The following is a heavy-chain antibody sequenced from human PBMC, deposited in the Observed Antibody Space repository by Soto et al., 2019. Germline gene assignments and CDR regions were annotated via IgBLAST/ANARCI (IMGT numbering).Heavy chain of an antibody. CDR3: VGYGDYLKYYFDY. J-gene: IGHJ4*02. Sequence: EVQLVESGGGLVQPGGSLRLACAASGFTFSSYWMSWVRQAPGKGLEWVANIKQDGSEKYYVDSVKGRFSISRDNAKNSRYLQMHSLTAEDAAVYYCVGYGDYLKYYFDYWGQGTLLTVSS. D-gene: IGHD4-17*01. V-gene: IGHV3-7*01. CDR1: GFTFSSYW. CDR2: IKQDGSEK.